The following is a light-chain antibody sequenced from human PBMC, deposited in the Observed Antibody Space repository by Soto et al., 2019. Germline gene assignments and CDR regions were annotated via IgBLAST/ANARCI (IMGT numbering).Light chain of an antibody. V-gene: IGKV3-20*01. CDR1: QSVSSNY. CDR3: QQYGSSPT. J-gene: IGKJ1*01. CDR2: DVS. Sequence: DIVLTQSPGTLSLSPGERATLSCRSSQSVSSNYLAWYQQKPDQAPRLVIYDVSGRATGIPDRFSGSGSGTAFPLTISRLEPEYSAVYNCQQYGSSPTFGQGTKGEIK.